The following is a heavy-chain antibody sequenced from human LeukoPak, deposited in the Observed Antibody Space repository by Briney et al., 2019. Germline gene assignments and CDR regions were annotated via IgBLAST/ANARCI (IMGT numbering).Heavy chain of an antibody. V-gene: IGHV1-18*01. CDR2: ISAYNGNT. CDR3: ARGYTAYYYDSSGYYDY. D-gene: IGHD3-22*01. J-gene: IGHJ4*02. Sequence: ASVKVSCKASGYTFTSYGISWVRQAPGQGLEWMGWISAYNGNTNYAQKLQGRVTMTTDTSTSTAYMELRSLRSDDTGVYYCARGYTAYYYDSSGYYDYWGQGTLVTVSS. CDR1: GYTFTSYG.